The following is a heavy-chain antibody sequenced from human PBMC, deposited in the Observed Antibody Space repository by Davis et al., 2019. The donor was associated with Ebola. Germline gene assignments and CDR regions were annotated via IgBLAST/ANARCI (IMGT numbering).Heavy chain of an antibody. Sequence: SETLSLTCAVYGGSFSGYYWSWIRQPPGQGLEWIGEINHSGSTNYNPSLKSRVTISVDTSKNQFSLKLSSVTAADTAVYYCARGQYGGTGYFDYWGQGTLVTVSS. J-gene: IGHJ4*02. CDR3: ARGQYGGTGYFDY. CDR1: GGSFSGYY. CDR2: INHSGST. V-gene: IGHV4-34*01. D-gene: IGHD4-23*01.